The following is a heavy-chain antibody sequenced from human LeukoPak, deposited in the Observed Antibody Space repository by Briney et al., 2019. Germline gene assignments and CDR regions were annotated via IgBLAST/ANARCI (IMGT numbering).Heavy chain of an antibody. Sequence: PGGSLRLSCAASGFTFSSYSMNWVRQAPGKGLEWVSSISSSSSYKYYADSVSGGFTISRDNAKNSLYLQMNSLRAEDTAVYYCARDLQQWLVAYDAFDIWGQGTMVTVSS. CDR1: GFTFSSYS. CDR2: ISSSSSYK. D-gene: IGHD6-19*01. J-gene: IGHJ3*02. V-gene: IGHV3-21*01. CDR3: ARDLQQWLVAYDAFDI.